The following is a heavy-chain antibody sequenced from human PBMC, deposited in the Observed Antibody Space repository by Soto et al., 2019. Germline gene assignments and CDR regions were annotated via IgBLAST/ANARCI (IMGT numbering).Heavy chain of an antibody. CDR2: IQYRGST. J-gene: IGHJ4*02. Sequence: SETLSLTCTVSDDSITSGAYYWGLIRQPPGKGLEWIGTIQYRGSTYYNPSLKSRVTMSLDTSKNQYSLRLSSVTAADTAVYFWEGMLWFGDLLFDYWGQVHLVTVS. CDR1: DDSITSGAYY. CDR3: EGMLWFGDLLFDY. V-gene: IGHV4-39*01. D-gene: IGHD3-10*01.